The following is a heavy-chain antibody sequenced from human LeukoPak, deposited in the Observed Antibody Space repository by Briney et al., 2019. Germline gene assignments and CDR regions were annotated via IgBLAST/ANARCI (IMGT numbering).Heavy chain of an antibody. V-gene: IGHV4-4*07. CDR1: GGSISGYY. J-gene: IGHJ4*02. CDR2: IYTSGTT. Sequence: SETLSLTCTVSGGSISGYYWSWIRQPAGKGLEWIGRIYTSGTTHDNPSPKSRVTMSVDTSKNQVSLKVSSVTAADTAVYYCARLVYGTYDFWSGYPVGYFDYWGQGTLVTASS. CDR3: ARLVYGTYDFWSGYPVGYFDY. D-gene: IGHD3-3*01.